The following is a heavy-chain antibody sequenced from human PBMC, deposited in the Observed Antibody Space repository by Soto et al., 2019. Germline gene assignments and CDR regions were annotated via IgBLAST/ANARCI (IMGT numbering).Heavy chain of an antibody. J-gene: IGHJ6*02. D-gene: IGHD2-15*01. CDR3: ASTPLNYYYYGMDV. V-gene: IGHV4-30-2*01. CDR2: IYLSGST. CDR1: GGSISSGGYS. Sequence: SETLSLTCAVSGGSISSGGYSWSWIRQPPGKGLEWIGYIYLSGSTYYNPSLKSRVTISVDRSKNQFSLKLSSVTAADTAVYYCASTPLNYYYYGMDVWGQGTTVTVSS.